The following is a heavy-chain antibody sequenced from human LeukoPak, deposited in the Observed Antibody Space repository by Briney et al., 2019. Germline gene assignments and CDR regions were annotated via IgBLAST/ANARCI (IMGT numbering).Heavy chain of an antibody. CDR3: AREYYFYHMDG. CDR1: GFTFSSYE. V-gene: IGHV3-48*03. J-gene: IGHJ6*03. CDR2: ISSSGSTI. Sequence: GGSLRLSCAASGFTFSSYEMNWVRQAPGKGLEWVSYISSSGSTIYYADSVKGRFTISRDNAKNSLYLQMSSLRAEDTAVYYCAREYYFYHMDGWGEGTTVTVSS.